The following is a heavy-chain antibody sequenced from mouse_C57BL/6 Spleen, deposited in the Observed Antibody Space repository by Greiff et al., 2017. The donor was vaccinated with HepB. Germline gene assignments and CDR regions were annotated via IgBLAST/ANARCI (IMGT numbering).Heavy chain of an antibody. V-gene: IGHV1-7*01. Sequence: QVQLQQSGAELAKPGASVKLSCKASGYTFTSYWMHWVKQRPGQGLEWIGYINPSSGYTKYNQKFKDKATLTADKSSSTAYMQLSSLTYEDSAVYYCARSSSGYPYYFDYWGQGTTLTVSS. D-gene: IGHD3-2*02. CDR1: GYTFTSYW. J-gene: IGHJ2*01. CDR2: INPSSGYT. CDR3: ARSSSGYPYYFDY.